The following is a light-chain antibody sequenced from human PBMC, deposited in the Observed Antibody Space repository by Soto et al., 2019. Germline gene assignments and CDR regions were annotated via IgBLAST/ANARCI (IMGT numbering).Light chain of an antibody. CDR2: GAS. V-gene: IGKV3-20*01. CDR3: QQYGNPPQT. J-gene: IGKJ1*01. Sequence: EIVLTQSPGTLSLSPGEPDTLSCRASQTVLSSYVAWYQQKPGQAPRLLIYGASSRATGIPDRFSGGGSGTDFTLTISRLEPEDFGIYYCQQYGNPPQTFGQGTKVEIK. CDR1: QTVLSSY.